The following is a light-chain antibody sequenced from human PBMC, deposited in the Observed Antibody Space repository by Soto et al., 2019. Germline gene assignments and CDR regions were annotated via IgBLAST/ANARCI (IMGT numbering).Light chain of an antibody. J-gene: IGKJ4*01. CDR2: DAS. CDR1: QSVNSY. V-gene: IGKV3-11*01. Sequence: EIVLTQSPATLSLSPGERATLSCSASQSVNSYLAWYQQKLGQAPRLLIYDASNRATGIPARFSDSGFGTDCTLTLSSLDPDEYAIYAGQQSRNWAWRVGGATNVVIK. CDR3: QQSRNWAWR.